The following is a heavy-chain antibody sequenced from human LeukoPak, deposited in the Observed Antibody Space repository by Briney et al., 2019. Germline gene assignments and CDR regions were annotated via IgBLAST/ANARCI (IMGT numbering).Heavy chain of an antibody. V-gene: IGHV4-34*01. Sequence: PSETLSLTCAVYGGSFSGYYWSWIRQPPGKGLEWIGEINHSGSTNYNPSLKSRVTISVDTSKNQFSLKLSSVTAADTAVYYCARATAYYDFWSGYYPACYFDYWGQGTLVTVSS. J-gene: IGHJ4*02. D-gene: IGHD3-3*01. CDR1: GGSFSGYY. CDR2: INHSGST. CDR3: ARATAYYDFWSGYYPACYFDY.